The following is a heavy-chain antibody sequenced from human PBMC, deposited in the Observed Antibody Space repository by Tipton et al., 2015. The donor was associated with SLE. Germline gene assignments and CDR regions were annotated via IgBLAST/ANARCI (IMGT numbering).Heavy chain of an antibody. Sequence: TLSLTCTVSGGSISSSSYYWGWIRQPPGKGLEWIGSIYYSGRTYYNPYLKSRVTISVDTSKNQFSLKLSSVTAADTAVYYCAIGIAVAGSAFDIWGQGTMVTVSS. CDR1: GGSISSSSYY. CDR2: IYYSGRT. D-gene: IGHD6-19*01. V-gene: IGHV4-39*01. CDR3: AIGIAVAGSAFDI. J-gene: IGHJ3*02.